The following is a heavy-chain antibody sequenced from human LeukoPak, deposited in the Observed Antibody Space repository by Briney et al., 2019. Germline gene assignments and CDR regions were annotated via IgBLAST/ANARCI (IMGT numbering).Heavy chain of an antibody. D-gene: IGHD3-9*01. V-gene: IGHV3-74*01. J-gene: IGHJ4*02. CDR2: INSDGSST. CDR1: GFTFSSYW. Sequence: PGGSLRLSCAASGFTFSSYWMHWVRQVPGKGLVWVSRINSDGSSTSYADSVKGRFTISRDNSKNTLYLQMNSLRAEDTAVYYCAKSAPFRYFDLVYWGQGTLVTVSS. CDR3: AKSAPFRYFDLVY.